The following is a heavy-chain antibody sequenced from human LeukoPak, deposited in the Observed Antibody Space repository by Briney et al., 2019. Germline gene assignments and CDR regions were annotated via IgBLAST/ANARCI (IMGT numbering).Heavy chain of an antibody. CDR3: TTVGVVVPAAFDY. D-gene: IGHD2-2*01. CDR2: INTDGSIT. V-gene: IGHV3-74*01. CDR1: GFTFSSYW. J-gene: IGHJ4*02. Sequence: GGSLRLSCVASGFTFSSYWMHWVRQAPGKGLVWVSRINTDGSITNYADSVKGRFTISRDDSKNTLYLQMNSLKTEDTAVYYCTTVGVVVPAAFDYWGQGTLVTVSS.